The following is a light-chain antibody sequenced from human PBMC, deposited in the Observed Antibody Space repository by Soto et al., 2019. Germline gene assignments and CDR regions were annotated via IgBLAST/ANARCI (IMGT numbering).Light chain of an antibody. J-gene: IGLJ1*01. CDR1: TSDVGSYDL. Sequence: QSVLTQPASVSGSPGQSITISCTGTTSDVGSYDLVSWYQQHPGKAPKIMIYEVSKRPSGDSNRFSGPKSGNTASLTISGLQAEDEADYYCCSYAGGRSPYVSGTGTKVTVL. V-gene: IGLV2-23*02. CDR2: EVS. CDR3: CSYAGGRSPYV.